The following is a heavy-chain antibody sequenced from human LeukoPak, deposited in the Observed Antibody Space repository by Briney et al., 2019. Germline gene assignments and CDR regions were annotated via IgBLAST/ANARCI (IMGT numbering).Heavy chain of an antibody. CDR2: ISGSGGST. CDR1: GFTVSNNY. CDR3: ARDGSSGYYIDY. D-gene: IGHD3-22*01. J-gene: IGHJ4*02. V-gene: IGHV3-23*01. Sequence: PGGSLRLSCAASGFTVSNNYMRWVRQAPGKGPEWVSAISGSGGSTYYADSVKGRFTISRDNSKNTLYLQMNSLRAEDTAVYYCARDGSSGYYIDYWGQGTLVTVSS.